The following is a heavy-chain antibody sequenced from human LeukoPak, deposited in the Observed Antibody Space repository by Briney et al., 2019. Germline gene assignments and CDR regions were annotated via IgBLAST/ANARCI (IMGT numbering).Heavy chain of an antibody. V-gene: IGHV3-23*01. CDR3: AKDRVGAILYFDY. Sequence: GGSLRLSCAASGFTFSSYSMNWVRQAPGKGLEWVSAMSGSGSRTYYADSVKGRFTISRDNSKNTLYLQMSSLRVEDTALYYCAKDRVGAILYFDYWGQGTLVTVSS. CDR1: GFTFSSYS. D-gene: IGHD1-26*01. J-gene: IGHJ4*02. CDR2: MSGSGSRT.